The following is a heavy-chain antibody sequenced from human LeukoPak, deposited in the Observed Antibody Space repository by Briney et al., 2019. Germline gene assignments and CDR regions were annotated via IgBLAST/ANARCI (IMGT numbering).Heavy chain of an antibody. D-gene: IGHD1-26*01. CDR1: GGSISSSSYY. V-gene: IGHV4-39*07. CDR2: IYYSGST. Sequence: KASETLSLTCTVSGGSISSSSYYWGWIRQPPGKGLEWIGSIYYSGSTYYNPSLKSRVTISVDTSKNQFSLKLSSVTAADTAVYYCARDRVGATDYYYYYYMDVWGKGTTVTVSS. J-gene: IGHJ6*03. CDR3: ARDRVGATDYYYYYYMDV.